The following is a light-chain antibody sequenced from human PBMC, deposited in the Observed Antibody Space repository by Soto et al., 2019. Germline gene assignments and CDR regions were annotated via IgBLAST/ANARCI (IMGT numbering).Light chain of an antibody. CDR1: SSDVGGYNY. CDR3: TSYTSSCAYV. CDR2: EVS. Sequence: QSVLTQPASVSGSPGQSITISCTGTSSDVGGYNYVSWYQQQSGKAPKLMIHEVSNRPSGVSNRFSGSRSGNTASLTISAIQDEDALAYYCTSYTSSCAYVFGLGT. V-gene: IGLV2-14*01. J-gene: IGLJ1*01.